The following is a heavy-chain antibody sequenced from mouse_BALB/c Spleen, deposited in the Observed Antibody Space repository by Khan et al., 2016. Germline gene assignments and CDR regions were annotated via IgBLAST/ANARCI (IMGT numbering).Heavy chain of an antibody. D-gene: IGHD2-13*01. V-gene: IGHV5-17*02. CDR1: GFTFSNFG. CDR3: ARTTPLDY. Sequence: EVELVESGGGLVQPGGSRKLSCAASGFTFSNFGMHWVRQAPEKGLEWVAYISSGSSTIYYADTVKGRFTISRDNPKNTLFLQMTSLRSEDTAMYYCARTTPLDYWGQGTTLTVSS. CDR2: ISSGSSTI. J-gene: IGHJ2*01.